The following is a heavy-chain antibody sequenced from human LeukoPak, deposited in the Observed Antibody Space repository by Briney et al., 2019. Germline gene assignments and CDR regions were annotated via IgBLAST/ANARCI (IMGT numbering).Heavy chain of an antibody. D-gene: IGHD4-17*01. V-gene: IGHV4-31*03. CDR1: GGSISSGGYS. CDR3: ASVTTANYFDY. J-gene: IGHJ4*02. Sequence: PSQTLSLTCTVSGGSISSGGYSWSWIRQHPGKGLEWIGYIYYSGSTYYNPSLKSRVTISVDTSKNQFSLKLSSVTAADTAVYYCASVTTANYFDYWGQGTLVTVSS. CDR2: IYYSGST.